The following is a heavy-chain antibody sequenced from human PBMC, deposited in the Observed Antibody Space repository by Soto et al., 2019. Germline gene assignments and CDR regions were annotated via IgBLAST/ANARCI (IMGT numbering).Heavy chain of an antibody. CDR2: INPSGGT. CDR1: GYSFSSYY. Sequence: QVQRVQSGAEVEKPGASVKVSCKASGYSFSSYYIHWLRQAPRQGREWMGVINPSGGTTYAQNFQGRVTFTRDTSTSTVYMDLSSLRSYDTAVYYCARERFGDYAGMDVWGQGTTVTVS. CDR3: ARERFGDYAGMDV. D-gene: IGHD3-10*01. V-gene: IGHV1-46*01. J-gene: IGHJ6*02.